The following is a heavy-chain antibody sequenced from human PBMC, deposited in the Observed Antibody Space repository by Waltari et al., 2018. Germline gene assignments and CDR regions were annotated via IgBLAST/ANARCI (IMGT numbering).Heavy chain of an antibody. CDR3: ARGHSRGDFWSGYYSYNWFDP. Sequence: QVQLVQSGAEVKKPGASVKVSCKASGYTFTSYDINWVRQATGQGLEWMGLMNPNSGNTGYAQKFQGRVTMTRNTSISTAYMELSSLRSEDTAVYYCARGHSRGDFWSGYYSYNWFDPWGQGTLVTVSS. CDR1: GYTFTSYD. CDR2: MNPNSGNT. J-gene: IGHJ5*02. V-gene: IGHV1-8*02. D-gene: IGHD3-3*01.